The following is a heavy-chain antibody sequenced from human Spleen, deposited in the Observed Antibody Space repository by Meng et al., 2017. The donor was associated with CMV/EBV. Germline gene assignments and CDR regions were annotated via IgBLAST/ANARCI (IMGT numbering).Heavy chain of an antibody. V-gene: IGHV3-30*02. CDR2: IRYDGSDK. CDR3: AKEQGRGYYYGMDV. D-gene: IGHD3-10*01. Sequence: GGSLRLSCAASGFTFNSYGIHWVRQAPGKGLEWVSFIRYDGSDKYYADSVKGRFAISRDNSKNTLYLQMNSLRAEDTAVYYCAKEQGRGYYYGMDVWSRGTTVTVSS. J-gene: IGHJ6*02. CDR1: GFTFNSYG.